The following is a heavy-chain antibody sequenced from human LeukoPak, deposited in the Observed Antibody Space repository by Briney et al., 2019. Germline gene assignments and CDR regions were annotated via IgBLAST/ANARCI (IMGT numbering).Heavy chain of an antibody. J-gene: IGHJ4*02. CDR3: ARGGISSTNDY. CDR2: INHSGST. D-gene: IGHD1-14*01. Sequence: SETLSLTCTVFGGSLSGYYWSWVRQPPGKGLEWIGQINHSGSTTYNPSLRSRVTISLDTSKYQFSLKLSSVTAADTAVYYCARGGISSTNDYWGQGTLVSVSS. CDR1: GGSLSGYY. V-gene: IGHV4-34*01.